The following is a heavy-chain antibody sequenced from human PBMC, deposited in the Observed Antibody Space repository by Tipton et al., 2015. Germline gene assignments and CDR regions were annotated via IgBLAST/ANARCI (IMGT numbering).Heavy chain of an antibody. D-gene: IGHD3-10*01. CDR1: GFTFSSFE. CDR2: IKPDGTEK. CDR3: AIDSPGRYPFDF. J-gene: IGHJ4*02. V-gene: IGHV3-7*03. Sequence: SLRLSCVTSGFTFSSFEMNWVRQAPGKGLEWVATIKPDGTEKYYVDSVKGRFTISRDNAKNSLYLQMNSLRVEDTAVYYCAIDSPGRYPFDFWGQGTLVTVSS.